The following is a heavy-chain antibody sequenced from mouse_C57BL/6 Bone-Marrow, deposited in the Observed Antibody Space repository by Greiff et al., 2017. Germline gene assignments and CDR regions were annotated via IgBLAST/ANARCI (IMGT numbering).Heavy chain of an antibody. Sequence: EVQRVESGGGLVKPGGSLKLSCAASGFNISSYALSWVRQTPEKRLEWVATISDDGSDTYYTDTVQGRFTISRDNAKNNLYMQMSHLKSEDTAMNYCARVLLRGCYCDYWGQGTTLTVSS. CDR3: ARVLLRGCYCDY. D-gene: IGHD1-1*01. CDR1: GFNISSYA. J-gene: IGHJ2*01. CDR2: ISDDGSDT. V-gene: IGHV5-4*01.